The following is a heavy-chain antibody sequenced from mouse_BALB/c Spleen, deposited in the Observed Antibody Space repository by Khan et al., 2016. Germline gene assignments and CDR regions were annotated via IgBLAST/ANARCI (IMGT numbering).Heavy chain of an antibody. CDR2: ISYSGRT. CDR1: GYSITSDYA. Sequence: EVQLVESGPGLVKPSQSLSLTCTVTGYSITSDYAWNWIRQFPGDKLEWMGYISYSGRTSYNPSLKSRISLTRDTSKNQFFLQLNSVTTEDTATYYCASVMITTFDYWGQGTTLTVSS. J-gene: IGHJ2*01. D-gene: IGHD2-4*01. V-gene: IGHV3-2*02. CDR3: ASVMITTFDY.